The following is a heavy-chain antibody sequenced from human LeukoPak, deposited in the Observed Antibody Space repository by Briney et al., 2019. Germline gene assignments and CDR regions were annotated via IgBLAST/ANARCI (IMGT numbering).Heavy chain of an antibody. V-gene: IGHV3-21*01. CDR3: ARDIYDYVWGSYRDTGPDY. CDR2: ISSSSSYI. Sequence: TGGSLRLSCAASGFTFSSYSMNWVRQAPGKGLEWVSSISSSSSYIYYADSVKGRFTISRDNAKNSLYLQMNSLRAEDTAVYYCARDIYDYVWGSYRDTGPDYWGQGTLVTVSS. D-gene: IGHD3-16*02. J-gene: IGHJ4*02. CDR1: GFTFSSYS.